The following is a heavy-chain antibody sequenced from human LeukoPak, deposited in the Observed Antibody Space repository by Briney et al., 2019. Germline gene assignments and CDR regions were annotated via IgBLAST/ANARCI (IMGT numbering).Heavy chain of an antibody. CDR1: GFTFSSYA. Sequence: GGSLRLSCAASGFTFSSYAMSWVRQAPGKGPEWVSAISGSGGSTYYADSVKGRFTISRDTSKNILFLQMNTLRAEDTAIYYCAKDRTVGASYWYFDLWGRGTLVTVSS. CDR3: AKDRTVGASYWYFDL. J-gene: IGHJ2*01. V-gene: IGHV3-23*01. D-gene: IGHD1-26*01. CDR2: ISGSGGST.